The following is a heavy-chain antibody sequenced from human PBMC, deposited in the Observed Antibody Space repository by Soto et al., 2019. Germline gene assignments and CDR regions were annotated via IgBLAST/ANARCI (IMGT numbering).Heavy chain of an antibody. CDR3: TKETRIAAGGSFDY. CDR1: GFTFHNYA. D-gene: IGHD6-13*01. Sequence: VQLLESGGGLVQPGGSLRLSCAASGFTFHNYAMSWVRQAPGKGLEWVSVVSGAGDKTDYADSVMGRFSISRDNSKNTLFLQMNSLRSEDTALYYCTKETRIAAGGSFDYWGLGTLVNGSS. J-gene: IGHJ4*02. CDR2: VSGAGDKT. V-gene: IGHV3-23*01.